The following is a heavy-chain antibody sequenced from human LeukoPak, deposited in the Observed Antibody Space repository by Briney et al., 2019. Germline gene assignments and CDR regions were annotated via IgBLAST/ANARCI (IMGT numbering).Heavy chain of an antibody. CDR3: ASSDTAQSWYFDL. V-gene: IGHV4-30-4*01. CDR2: IYYSGST. Sequence: PSQTLSLTCTVSGGSISSGDYYWSWIRQPPGKGLEWIGYIYYSGSTYYNPSLKSRVTLSVDTSKNQFSLKLSSVTAADTAVYYCASSDTAQSWYFDLWGRGTLVTVSS. J-gene: IGHJ2*01. CDR1: GGSISSGDYY. D-gene: IGHD5-18*01.